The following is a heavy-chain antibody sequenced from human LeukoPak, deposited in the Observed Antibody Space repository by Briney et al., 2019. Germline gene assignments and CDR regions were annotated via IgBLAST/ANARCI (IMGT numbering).Heavy chain of an antibody. V-gene: IGHV4-39*07. Sequence: SSETLSLTCTVSGGSISNSSYYWGWIRQPPGKGLEWIGSIYYSGSTYYNPSLRSRVTISVDTSKNQFSLKLSSVTAADTAVYYCARIAMALFDPWGQGTLVTVSS. J-gene: IGHJ5*02. CDR3: ARIAMALFDP. CDR1: GGSISNSSYY. CDR2: IYYSGST. D-gene: IGHD5-18*01.